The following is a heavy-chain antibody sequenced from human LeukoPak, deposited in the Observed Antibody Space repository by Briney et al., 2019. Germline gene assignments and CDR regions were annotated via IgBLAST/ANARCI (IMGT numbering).Heavy chain of an antibody. V-gene: IGHV4-59*01. CDR2: IYYSGST. CDR3: ARIVWRDTVMAIRSAFDI. J-gene: IGHJ3*02. D-gene: IGHD5-18*01. Sequence: SETLSLTCTVSGGSISSYYWSWIRQPPGKGLEWIGYIYYSGSTNYNPSLKSRVTISVDTSKNQFSLKLSSVTAADTAVYYCARIVWRDTVMAIRSAFDIWGQGTMVTVSS. CDR1: GGSISSYY.